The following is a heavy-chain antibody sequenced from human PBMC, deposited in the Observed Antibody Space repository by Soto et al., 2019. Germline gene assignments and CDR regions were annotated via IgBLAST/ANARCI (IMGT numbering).Heavy chain of an antibody. CDR3: ARMLGYSSSWYVNWFDP. V-gene: IGHV4-39*01. CDR2: IHYSGST. D-gene: IGHD6-13*01. CDR1: GGSISSSSYH. Sequence: SENLSLTCTVSGGSISSSSYHWGWIRQTPEKGLEWIESIHYSGSTYYNPSLKSRVTISVDTSKNQFSLKLSSVTAADTAVYYCARMLGYSSSWYVNWFDPWGQGTLVTVSS. J-gene: IGHJ5*02.